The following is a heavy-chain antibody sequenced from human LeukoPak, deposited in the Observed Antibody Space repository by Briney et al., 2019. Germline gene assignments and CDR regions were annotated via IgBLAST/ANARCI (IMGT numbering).Heavy chain of an antibody. Sequence: ASVKVSCKASGYTFTSYGISWVRQAPGQGLEWMGWISAYNGNTNYAQKLQGRVTMTTDTSTSTACMELRSLRSDDTAVYYCARVPYYDILTGYSGPWGQGTLVTVSS. V-gene: IGHV1-18*01. D-gene: IGHD3-9*01. J-gene: IGHJ5*02. CDR1: GYTFTSYG. CDR3: ARVPYYDILTGYSGP. CDR2: ISAYNGNT.